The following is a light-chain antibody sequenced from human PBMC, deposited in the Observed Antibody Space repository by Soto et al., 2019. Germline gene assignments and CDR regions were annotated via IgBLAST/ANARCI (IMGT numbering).Light chain of an antibody. V-gene: IGLV1-44*01. J-gene: IGLJ2*01. CDR2: SNN. CDR3: AAWDDSLNAVI. Sequence: QSVLTQPPSASGTPGQRVTISCSGSSSNIGRNTVNWYQQLPGTAPKLLIYSNNQRPSGVPDRFSGSKSGTSASLAISGLRSEDEADYCCAAWDDSLNAVIFGGGTKLTVL. CDR1: SSNIGRNT.